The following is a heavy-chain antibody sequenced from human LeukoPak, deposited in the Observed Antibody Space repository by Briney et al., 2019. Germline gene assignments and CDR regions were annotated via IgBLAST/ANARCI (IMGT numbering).Heavy chain of an antibody. V-gene: IGHV3-48*01. J-gene: IGHJ6*03. Sequence: GGSLRLSCAASGFTFSSYNMNWVRQAPGKGLEWVSYIYSSSSIRYYADSVKGRFTISRDNAKNSLYLQMNSLRAEDTAVYYCARDRMMDYYYYYYMDVWGKGTTVTVSS. D-gene: IGHD2-15*01. CDR1: GFTFSSYN. CDR3: ARDRMMDYYYYYYMDV. CDR2: IYSSSSIR.